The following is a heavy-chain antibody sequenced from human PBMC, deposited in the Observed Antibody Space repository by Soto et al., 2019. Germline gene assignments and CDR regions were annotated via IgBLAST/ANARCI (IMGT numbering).Heavy chain of an antibody. J-gene: IGHJ3*02. CDR1: GGSISSSSYY. V-gene: IGHV4-39*01. D-gene: IGHD6-6*01. Sequence: QLQLQESGPGLVKPSETLSLTCTVSGGSISSSSYYWGWIRQPPGKGLEWIGSIYYSGSTYYKRSLKSRVTISVDTSKNQFSLKMSSVTAADTAVYYCATEYSSSSGDAFDIWGQGTMVTVSS. CDR3: ATEYSSSSGDAFDI. CDR2: IYYSGST.